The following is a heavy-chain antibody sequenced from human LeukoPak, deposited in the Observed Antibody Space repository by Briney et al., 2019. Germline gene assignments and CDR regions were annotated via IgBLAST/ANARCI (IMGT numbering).Heavy chain of an antibody. J-gene: IGHJ6*03. Sequence: SETLSLTCTVSGGSISGYYWSWIRQPPGKGLEWIGYVHNSGSTTYNPSLKSRVTISVDTSKSQFSLRLSSVTAADTAVYYCTRGSIAYYYMDVWGKGTTVTISS. CDR3: TRGSIAYYYMDV. V-gene: IGHV4-59*01. CDR2: VHNSGST. D-gene: IGHD3-22*01. CDR1: GGSISGYY.